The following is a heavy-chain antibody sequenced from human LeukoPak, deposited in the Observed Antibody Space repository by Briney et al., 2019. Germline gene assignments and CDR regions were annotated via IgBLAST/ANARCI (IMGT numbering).Heavy chain of an antibody. Sequence: SETLSLTCAVYGGSFSGYYWSWIRQPPGKGLEWIGEINHSGSTNYNPSLKSRVTISVDTSKNQFSLKLSSVTAADTAVYYCARSLYGSGGYYRYWGQGTLVTVSS. J-gene: IGHJ4*02. D-gene: IGHD3-10*01. CDR2: INHSGST. V-gene: IGHV4-34*01. CDR3: ARSLYGSGGYYRY. CDR1: GGSFSGYY.